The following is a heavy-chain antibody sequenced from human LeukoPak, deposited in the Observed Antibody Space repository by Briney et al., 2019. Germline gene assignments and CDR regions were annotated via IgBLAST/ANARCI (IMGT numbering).Heavy chain of an antibody. Sequence: GGSLRLSCAASGFTFSSHAMSWVRQAPGKGLEWVSSISGSGDNRNYADSVKGRFTISRDNSKSTLYLEMNSLRAEDTAVYYCLTVRKYLRVGWNSNFDYWGQGTLVTVPS. CDR2: ISGSGDNR. D-gene: IGHD1-7*01. CDR1: GFTFSSHA. J-gene: IGHJ4*02. CDR3: LTVRKYLRVGWNSNFDY. V-gene: IGHV3-23*01.